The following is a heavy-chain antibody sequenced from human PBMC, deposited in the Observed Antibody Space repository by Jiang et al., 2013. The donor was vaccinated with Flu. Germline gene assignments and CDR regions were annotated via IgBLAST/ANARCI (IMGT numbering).Heavy chain of an antibody. J-gene: IGHJ3*02. CDR1: GYTFTSYD. CDR2: MNPNSGNT. D-gene: IGHD3-16*02. V-gene: IGHV1-8*01. Sequence: VKKPGASVKVSCKASGYTFTSYDINWVRQATGQGLEWMGWMNPNSGNTGYAQKFQGRVTMTRNTSISTAYMELSSLRSEDTAVYYCARVFYDYVWGSYRYDAFDIWGQGTMVTVSS. CDR3: ARVFYDYVWGSYRYDAFDI.